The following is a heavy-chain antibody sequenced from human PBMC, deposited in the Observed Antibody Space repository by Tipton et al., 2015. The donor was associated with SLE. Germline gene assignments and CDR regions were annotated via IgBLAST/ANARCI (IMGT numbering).Heavy chain of an antibody. CDR1: GFTFSSYS. CDR2: ISSSSSYI. CDR3: ARDPLNYYNHYMDV. J-gene: IGHJ6*03. Sequence: SLRLSCAASGFTFSSYSMNWVRQAPGKGLEWVSFISSSSSYIYYADSVKGRFTISRDNAKNTLYLQMNSLRGEDTAVYYCARDPLNYYNHYMDVWGKGTTVTVSS. V-gene: IGHV3-21*06.